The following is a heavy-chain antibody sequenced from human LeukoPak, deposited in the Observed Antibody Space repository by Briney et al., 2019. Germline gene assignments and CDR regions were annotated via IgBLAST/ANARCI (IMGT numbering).Heavy chain of an antibody. V-gene: IGHV3-23*01. CDR1: GFTFSSYA. CDR2: ITGRGAST. CDR3: AKVPPSPGWWYFDL. Sequence: GGSLRLSCAASGFTFSSYAMSWVRQAPGKALEWVSAITGRGASTYYADSVKGRFTISRDNSKNTLYLQMNSLRAEDTAVYYCAKVPPSPGWWYFDLWGRGTLVTVSS. J-gene: IGHJ2*01.